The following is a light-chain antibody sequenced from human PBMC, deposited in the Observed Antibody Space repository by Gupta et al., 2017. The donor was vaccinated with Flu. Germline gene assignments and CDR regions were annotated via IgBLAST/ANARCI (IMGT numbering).Light chain of an antibody. J-gene: IGLJ3*02. Sequence: ITNSCTGTSRDVGTHNYVSWYQQHPGKAPKLMIYEVTNRPSGVSNRFSGSKSGNTASLTISGLQAEDEADYYCSSYRNSGTPWVFGGGTRVTVL. CDR1: SRDVGTHNY. V-gene: IGLV2-14*01. CDR2: EVT. CDR3: SSYRNSGTPWV.